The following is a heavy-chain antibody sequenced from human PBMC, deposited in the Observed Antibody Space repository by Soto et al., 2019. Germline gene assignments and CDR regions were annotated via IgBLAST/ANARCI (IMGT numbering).Heavy chain of an antibody. Sequence: PSETLSLTCTVSGGSISSYYWSWIRQPPGKGLEWIGYIYYSGSTNYNPSLKSRVTISVDTSKNQFSLKLSSVTAADTAVYYCARFSGSNDYWGQGTLVTVPS. CDR1: GGSISSYY. D-gene: IGHD1-26*01. V-gene: IGHV4-59*01. J-gene: IGHJ4*02. CDR2: IYYSGST. CDR3: ARFSGSNDY.